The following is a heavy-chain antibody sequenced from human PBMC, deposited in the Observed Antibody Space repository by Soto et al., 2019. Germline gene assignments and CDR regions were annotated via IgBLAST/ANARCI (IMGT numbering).Heavy chain of an antibody. CDR2: INAGNGNT. V-gene: IGHV1-3*01. J-gene: IGHJ4*02. Sequence: ASVKVSCKASGYTFTSYAMHWVRHAPGQRLEWMGWINAGNGNTKYSQKFQGRVTITRDTSASTAYMELSSLRSEDTAVYYCARDGDYYDSSGYYSFDYWGQGTLVTVSS. CDR3: ARDGDYYDSSGYYSFDY. D-gene: IGHD3-22*01. CDR1: GYTFTSYA.